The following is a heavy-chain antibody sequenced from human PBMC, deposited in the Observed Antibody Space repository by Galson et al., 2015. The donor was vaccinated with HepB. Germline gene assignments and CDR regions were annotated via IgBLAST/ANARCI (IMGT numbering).Heavy chain of an antibody. D-gene: IGHD3-22*01. J-gene: IGHJ5*02. CDR1: GYSFTSYW. V-gene: IGHV5-51*01. CDR3: ARLMSAPHPPTIVVVTAPDH. CDR2: IYPGDSDT. Sequence: QSGAEVTKPGESLKISCKGSGYSFTSYWIGWVRQMPGKGLEWMGIIYPGDSDTRYSPSFQGQVTISADKSISTAYLQWSSLKASDTAMYYCARLMSAPHPPTIVVVTAPDHWGQGTLVTVSS.